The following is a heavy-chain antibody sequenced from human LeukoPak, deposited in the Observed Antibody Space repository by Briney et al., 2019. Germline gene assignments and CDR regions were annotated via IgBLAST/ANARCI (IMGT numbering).Heavy chain of an antibody. D-gene: IGHD1-1*01. V-gene: IGHV3-48*03. Sequence: PGGSLRLSCAASGFTFSSYEMNWVRQAPGKGLEWVSYISSSGSTIYYADSVKGRFTISRDNAKSSLYLQMNSLRAEDTAVYYCARDRGNGALDYWGQGTLVTVSS. CDR1: GFTFSSYE. J-gene: IGHJ4*02. CDR3: ARDRGNGALDY. CDR2: ISSSGSTI.